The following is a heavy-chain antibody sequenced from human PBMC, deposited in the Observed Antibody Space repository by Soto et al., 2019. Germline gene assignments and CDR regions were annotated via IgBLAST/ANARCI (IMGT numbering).Heavy chain of an antibody. D-gene: IGHD6-25*01. CDR2: INPILDST. V-gene: IGHV1-69*09. CDR3: ATMKRARLDS. J-gene: IGHJ4*02. CDR1: GIMSSGYG. Sequence: QAQVVQSGPAMKEPGSSVKVSCRASGIMSSGYGFSWVRQAPGQGLEWVGMINPILDSTHYAQNLQGMVSLSVDKSRDIAYLEVTSLRLEDTAIYFCATMKRARLDSWGRGTVVTVSS.